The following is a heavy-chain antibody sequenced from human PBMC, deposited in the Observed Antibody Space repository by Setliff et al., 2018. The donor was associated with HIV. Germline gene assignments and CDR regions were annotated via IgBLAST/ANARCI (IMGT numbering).Heavy chain of an antibody. Sequence: ASVKVSCKASGYTFTSYAMHWVRQAPGQRLEWMGWINTNTGNPTYAQDFTGRFVFSLDTSVSTAYLQISSLKAEDTAVYYCARDHDYGDLSRNWFYMDVWGKGTTVTV. D-gene: IGHD4-17*01. V-gene: IGHV7-4-1*02. J-gene: IGHJ6*03. CDR2: INTNTGNP. CDR1: GYTFTSYA. CDR3: ARDHDYGDLSRNWFYMDV.